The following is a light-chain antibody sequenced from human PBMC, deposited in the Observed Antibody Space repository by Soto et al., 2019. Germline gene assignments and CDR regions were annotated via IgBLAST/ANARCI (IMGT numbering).Light chain of an antibody. J-gene: IGLJ3*02. CDR2: GYT. V-gene: IGLV1-40*01. CDR3: QSYASDVSPWV. CDR1: SSNIGSNYD. Sequence: QSVLTQPPSVSGAPGQTVTISCAGTSSNIGSNYDVHWYQHLPGTAPKLLIFGYTNRPSGVPDRFSGSKSGTSASLAITGLPYEEDASYYCQSYASDVSPWVFGGGTKLTVL.